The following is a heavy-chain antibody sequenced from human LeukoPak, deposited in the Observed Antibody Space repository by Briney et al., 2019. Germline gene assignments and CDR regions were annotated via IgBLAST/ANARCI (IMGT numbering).Heavy chain of an antibody. D-gene: IGHD5-18*01. CDR1: GGSISSYY. Sequence: PSETLSLTCTVSGGSISSYYWSWIRQSPGKGLEWIGYIYYSGSTNYNPSLKSRVTISADTSKNQFSLTLGSVSATDTAVYYCVSPRGFSYGYFDYWGQGTLVTVSS. CDR2: IYYSGST. J-gene: IGHJ4*02. V-gene: IGHV4-59*08. CDR3: VSPRGFSYGYFDY.